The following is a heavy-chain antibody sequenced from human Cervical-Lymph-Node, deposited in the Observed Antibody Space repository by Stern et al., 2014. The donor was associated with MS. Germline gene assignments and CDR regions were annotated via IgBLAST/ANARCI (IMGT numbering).Heavy chain of an antibody. V-gene: IGHV4-4*02. CDR3: AKFARLNGALERFSYFDY. CDR1: GGSIGSSYW. J-gene: IGHJ4*02. Sequence: QVQLQESGPGLVKPSGTLSLTCAVSGGSIGSSYWWSWVRQPPGKGLEWIGEIFHSGSTHYNPSLKSRVTISIDKSNNQFSRKMNSMTAADTAVYYCAKFARLNGALERFSYFDYWGQGTLVTVSS. D-gene: IGHD3-3*01. CDR2: IFHSGST.